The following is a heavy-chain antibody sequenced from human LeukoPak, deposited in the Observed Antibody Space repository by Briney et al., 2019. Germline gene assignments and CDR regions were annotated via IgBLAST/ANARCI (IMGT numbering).Heavy chain of an antibody. CDR3: ARGGSSGRSFDY. J-gene: IGHJ4*02. Sequence: SETLSLTCTVSGGSISSYYWSWIRQPPGKGLEWIGSIYYSGSTYYNPSLKSRVTISVDTSKNQFSLKLSSVTAADTAVYYCARGGSSGRSFDYWGQGTLVTVSS. V-gene: IGHV4-59*12. D-gene: IGHD6-19*01. CDR1: GGSISSYY. CDR2: IYYSGST.